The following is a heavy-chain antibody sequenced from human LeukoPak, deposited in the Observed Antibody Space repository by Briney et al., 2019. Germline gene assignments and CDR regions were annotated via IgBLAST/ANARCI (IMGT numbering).Heavy chain of an antibody. D-gene: IGHD2-21*02. CDR3: ARDPRGDSDFDY. V-gene: IGHV4-59*01. Sequence: SETLSLTCTVSGGSISSFYWTWIRQPPGKGLEWIGYIYYSGTTNYNPSLKSRATISVDTSKNQFSLKLSSVTPADTAVYYCARDPRGDSDFDYWGQGTLVTVSS. CDR2: IYYSGTT. J-gene: IGHJ4*02. CDR1: GGSISSFY.